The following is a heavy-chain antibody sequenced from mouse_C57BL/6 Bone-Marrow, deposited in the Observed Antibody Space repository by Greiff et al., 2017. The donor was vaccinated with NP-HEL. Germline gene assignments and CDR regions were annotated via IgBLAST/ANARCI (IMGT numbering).Heavy chain of an antibody. CDR2: IRNKANNHAT. Sequence: EVQLVESGGGLVQPGGSMKLSCAASGFTFSDAWMDWVRQSPEKGLEWVAEIRNKANNHATYYAESVKGRFTISRDDSKSSVYLQMNSLRAEDTGIYYCTALYYYGSHWYFDVWGTGTTVTVSS. D-gene: IGHD1-1*01. J-gene: IGHJ1*03. CDR1: GFTFSDAW. V-gene: IGHV6-6*01. CDR3: TALYYYGSHWYFDV.